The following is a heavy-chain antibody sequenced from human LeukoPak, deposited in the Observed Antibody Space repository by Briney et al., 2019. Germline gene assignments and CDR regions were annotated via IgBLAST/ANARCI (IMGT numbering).Heavy chain of an antibody. V-gene: IGHV3-21*01. J-gene: IGHJ3*02. CDR3: ARDQWELRDAFDI. D-gene: IGHD1-26*01. CDR2: ISSSSSYI. Sequence: GGSLRLSCAASGFTVSSNYMNWVRQAPGKGLEWVSSISSSSSYIYYADSVKGRFTISRDNAKNSLYLQMNSLRAEDTAVYYCARDQWELRDAFDIWGQGTMVTVSS. CDR1: GFTVSSNY.